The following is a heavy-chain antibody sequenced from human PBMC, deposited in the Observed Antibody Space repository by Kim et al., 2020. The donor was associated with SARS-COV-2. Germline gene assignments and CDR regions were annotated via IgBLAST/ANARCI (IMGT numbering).Heavy chain of an antibody. CDR1: GFTFSNAW. J-gene: IGHJ4*02. D-gene: IGHD3-9*01. CDR3: TTDQWSRGLRYFDWQFIDY. CDR2: IKSKTDGGTT. V-gene: IGHV3-15*01. Sequence: GGSLRLSCAASGFTFSNAWMSWVRQAPGKGLEWVGRIKSKTDGGTTDYAAPVKGRFTISRDDSKNTLYLQMNSLKTEDTAVYYCTTDQWSRGLRYFDWQFIDYWGQGTLVTVSS.